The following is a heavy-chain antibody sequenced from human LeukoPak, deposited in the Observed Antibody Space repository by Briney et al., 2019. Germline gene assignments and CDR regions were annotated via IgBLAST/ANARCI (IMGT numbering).Heavy chain of an antibody. CDR2: IKQDGSEK. CDR3: ASHSSSWYGTDY. V-gene: IGHV3-7*01. CDR1: GFIFSSYA. Sequence: GGSLRLSCAASGFIFSSYAMSWVRQAPGKGLEWVANIKQDGSEKYYVDSVKGRFTISRDNAKNSLYLQMNSLRAEDTAVYYCASHSSSWYGTDYWGQGTLVTVSS. D-gene: IGHD6-13*01. J-gene: IGHJ4*02.